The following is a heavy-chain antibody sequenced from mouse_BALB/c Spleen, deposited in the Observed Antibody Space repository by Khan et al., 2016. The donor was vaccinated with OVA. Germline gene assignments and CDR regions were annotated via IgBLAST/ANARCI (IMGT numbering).Heavy chain of an antibody. CDR3: AKSYYYYAMDY. CDR1: GYTFTNYG. CDR2: INTYTGEP. Sequence: IQLVQSGPELKKPGETVKISCKASGYTFTNYGMNWVKQAPGKGLKWMGWINTYTGEPTYADDFKGRFAFSLETSASTAYLQINNLKNEDTATYFCAKSYYYYAMDYWGQGTSVTVSS. J-gene: IGHJ4*01. D-gene: IGHD2-10*01. V-gene: IGHV9-3-1*01.